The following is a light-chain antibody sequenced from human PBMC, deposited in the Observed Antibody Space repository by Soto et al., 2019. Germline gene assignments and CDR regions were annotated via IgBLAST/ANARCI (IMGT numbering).Light chain of an antibody. V-gene: IGKV1-39*01. J-gene: IGKJ1*01. CDR2: AAS. Sequence: DIPMTQSPSSLSASVGDRVTITCRASQSISSYLNWYQQKPGKAPKLLIYAASSLQSGVPSRFSGRGSGTDFTLTISSLQPEDFATYYCQQSYSTLQTFGQGTKVEIK. CDR1: QSISSY. CDR3: QQSYSTLQT.